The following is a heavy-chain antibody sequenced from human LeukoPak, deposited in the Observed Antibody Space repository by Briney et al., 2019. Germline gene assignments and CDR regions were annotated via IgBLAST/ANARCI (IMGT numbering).Heavy chain of an antibody. CDR2: IKQDGSEK. Sequence: GGSLRLSCAASGFTFSSYWMSWVRQAPGKGLEWVANIKQDGSEKYYVDSVKGRFTISRDNAKNSLYLQMNSLRAEDTAVYYLASPPRRFWGCFFDCGGRETLVTFSS. J-gene: IGHJ4*02. V-gene: IGHV3-7*01. CDR1: GFTFSSYW. D-gene: IGHD3-16*01. CDR3: ASPPRRFWGCFFDC.